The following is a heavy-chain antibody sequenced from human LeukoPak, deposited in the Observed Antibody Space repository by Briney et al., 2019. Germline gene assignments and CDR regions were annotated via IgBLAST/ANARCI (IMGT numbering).Heavy chain of an antibody. CDR1: GFTFSSYA. V-gene: IGHV3-23*01. CDR3: AKGSSYGPAAFDY. J-gene: IGHJ4*02. Sequence: GGSLRLSCAAAGFTFSSYAMSWVRQAPGKWLEWVSAISGSGGSTYYADSVKGRYTISRDNSKNTLYLQMNSLRAEDTAVYYCAKGSSYGPAAFDYWGQGTLVTVSS. D-gene: IGHD5-18*01. CDR2: ISGSGGST.